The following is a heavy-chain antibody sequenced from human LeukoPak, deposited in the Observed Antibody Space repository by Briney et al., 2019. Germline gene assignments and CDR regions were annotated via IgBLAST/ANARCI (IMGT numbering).Heavy chain of an antibody. Sequence: SVKVSCKASGGTFSSYAISWVRHAPGQGLEWMGEIIPIFGTANYAQKFQGRVTITTDESTSTAYMELSSLRSEDTAVYYCASDTAMATFDYWGQGTLVTVSS. CDR2: IIPIFGTA. D-gene: IGHD5-18*01. CDR3: ASDTAMATFDY. V-gene: IGHV1-69*05. J-gene: IGHJ4*02. CDR1: GGTFSSYA.